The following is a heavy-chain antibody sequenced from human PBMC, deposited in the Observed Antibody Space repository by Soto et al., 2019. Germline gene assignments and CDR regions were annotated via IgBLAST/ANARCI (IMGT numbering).Heavy chain of an antibody. CDR2: IYSGGST. D-gene: IGHD2-21*02. V-gene: IGHV3-53*05. Sequence: GGSLRLSCAASGFTVSSNYMSWVRQAPGKGLEWVSVIYSGGSTYYADSVKGRFTISRDNSKNTLYLQMSSLRAEDTAVYYCVKGQRRTVVTPEDYWGQGTLVTVSS. CDR1: GFTVSSNY. J-gene: IGHJ4*02. CDR3: VKGQRRTVVTPEDY.